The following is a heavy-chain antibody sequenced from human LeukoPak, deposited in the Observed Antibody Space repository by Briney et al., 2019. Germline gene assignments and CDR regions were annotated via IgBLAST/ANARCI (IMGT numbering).Heavy chain of an antibody. CDR1: GFTFSNYW. V-gene: IGHV3-7*01. J-gene: IGHJ1*01. CDR3: AAYYYDSSGYWAQRRRGGFSARSAEYFQH. Sequence: RTGGSLRLSCAASGFTFSNYWMSWVRQAPGKGLEWVANIKQDGSEKYYVDSVKGRFTISRDNAKNSLYLQMNSLRAEDTAVYYCAAYYYDSSGYWAQRRRGGFSARSAEYFQHWGQGTLVTVSS. D-gene: IGHD3-22*01. CDR2: IKQDGSEK.